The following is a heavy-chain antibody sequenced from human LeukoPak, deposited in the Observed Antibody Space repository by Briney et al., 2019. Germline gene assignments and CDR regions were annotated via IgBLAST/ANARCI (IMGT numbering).Heavy chain of an antibody. V-gene: IGHV3-30*04. CDR2: ISYDGSNK. CDR1: GFTFSSYA. Sequence: PGGSLRLSCAASGFTFSSYAMHWVRQAPGKGLEWVAVISYDGSNKYYADSVKGRFTISRDNSKNTLYLQMNSLRAEDTAVYYCAKSAVQAFYYYYMDVWGKGTTVTISS. CDR3: AKSAVQAFYYYYMDV. J-gene: IGHJ6*03.